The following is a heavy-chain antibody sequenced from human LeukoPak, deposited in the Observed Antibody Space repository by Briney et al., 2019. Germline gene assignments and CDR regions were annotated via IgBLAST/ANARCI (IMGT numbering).Heavy chain of an antibody. CDR1: GGSISSGSYY. D-gene: IGHD5-18*01. J-gene: IGHJ6*03. Sequence: PSQTLSLTGTVSGGSISSGSYYWSWIRQPAGKGLEWIGRIYTSGSTNYNPSLKSRVTISVDTSKNQFSLKLSSVTAADTAVYYCARVGFQYSYGRASYYYYYMDVWGKGTTVTISS. CDR2: IYTSGST. CDR3: ARVGFQYSYGRASYYYYYMDV. V-gene: IGHV4-61*02.